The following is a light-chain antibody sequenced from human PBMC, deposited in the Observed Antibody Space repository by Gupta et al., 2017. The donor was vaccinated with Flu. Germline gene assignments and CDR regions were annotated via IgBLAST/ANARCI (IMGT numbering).Light chain of an antibody. V-gene: IGLV10-54*04. CDR2: WSY. CDR3: SAWDSSRNAVV. CDR1: SNNVGNQG. J-gene: IGLJ2*01. Sequence: QAGLSQPPSVSKDLGQTATPTCTGSSNNVGNQGAGWVQQHQSHPPKLLSDWSYNRPSGISYRFSSSKSGNTASLTNTGLQPEDEADYYCSAWDSSRNAVVFGGGTKLTVL.